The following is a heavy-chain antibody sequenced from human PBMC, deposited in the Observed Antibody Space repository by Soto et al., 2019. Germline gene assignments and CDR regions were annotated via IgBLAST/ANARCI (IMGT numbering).Heavy chain of an antibody. Sequence: GGSLRLSCAASAFTFNNYAMSWVRQAPGKGLEWVSGIGGSGRTTYYADSVKGRFTISRDNSNNTLFLQMNSLRAEDTAVYYCAKRRYSDSSGDFYDYWGQRTLVTVSS. CDR2: IGGSGRTT. J-gene: IGHJ4*02. CDR1: AFTFNNYA. CDR3: AKRRYSDSSGDFYDY. D-gene: IGHD3-22*01. V-gene: IGHV3-23*01.